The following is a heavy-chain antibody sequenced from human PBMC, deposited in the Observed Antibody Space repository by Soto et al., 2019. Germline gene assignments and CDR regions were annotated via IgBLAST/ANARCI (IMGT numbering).Heavy chain of an antibody. D-gene: IGHD1-26*01. CDR3: VGDRYGGVGATYSEY. J-gene: IGHJ4*02. V-gene: IGHV4-59*01. CDR1: GGSMSSYY. Sequence: SETLSLTCTVSGGSMSSYYWTWIRQPPGQGLEWIGFIHYGGGTVYNPALRSRVTVTVETSKKQFSLNLSSVTAADTAVYYCVGDRYGGVGATYSEYWGQGDLVT. CDR2: IHYGGGT.